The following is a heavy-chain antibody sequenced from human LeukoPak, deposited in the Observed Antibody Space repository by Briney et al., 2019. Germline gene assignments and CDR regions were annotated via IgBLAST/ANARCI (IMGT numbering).Heavy chain of an antibody. CDR2: IYYSGST. J-gene: IGHJ3*02. CDR1: GGSISSYY. D-gene: IGHD5-18*01. V-gene: IGHV4-59*12. CDR3: ARGSVDTAVVTGAFDI. Sequence: SETLSLTCTVSGGSISSYYWSWIRQPPGRGLEWIGYIYYSGSTNYNPSLKSRVTMSVDTSKNQFSLKLSSVTAADTAVYYCARGSVDTAVVTGAFDIWGQGTMVTVSS.